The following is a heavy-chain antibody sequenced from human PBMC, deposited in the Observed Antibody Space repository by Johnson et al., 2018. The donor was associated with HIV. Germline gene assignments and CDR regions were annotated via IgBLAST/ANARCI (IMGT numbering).Heavy chain of an antibody. CDR3: TSRYSSNWWGYAFDI. V-gene: IGHV3-73*01. J-gene: IGHJ3*02. Sequence: VQLVESGGGVVQPGGSLKLSCAASGFTFSGSAMHWVRQASGKGLEWVGRIRSKANSYATAYAASVKGRFTISRDDSKRTAYMQMKCLKTEDSAVYYCTSRYSSNWWGYAFDIWGQGTVVTVSS. CDR1: GFTFSGSA. CDR2: IRSKANSYAT. D-gene: IGHD6-13*01.